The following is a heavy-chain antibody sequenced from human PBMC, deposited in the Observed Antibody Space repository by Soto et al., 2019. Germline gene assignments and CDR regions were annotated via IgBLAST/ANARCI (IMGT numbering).Heavy chain of an antibody. CDR3: ARHYCSSTSCDAVYYYYYGMDV. V-gene: IGHV5-51*01. CDR2: IYPGDSDT. Sequence: GESLKISCKGSGYSFTSYWIGWVRQMPGKGLEWMGIIYPGDSDTRYSPSFQGQVTISADKSISTAYLQWSSLKASDTAMYYCARHYCSSTSCDAVYYYYYGMDVWGQGTTVTVSS. J-gene: IGHJ6*02. D-gene: IGHD2-2*01. CDR1: GYSFTSYW.